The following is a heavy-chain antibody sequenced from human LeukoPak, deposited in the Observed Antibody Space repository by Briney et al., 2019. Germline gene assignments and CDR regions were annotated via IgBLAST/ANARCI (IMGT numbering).Heavy chain of an antibody. V-gene: IGHV3-30*18. Sequence: PGRYLRLYCAASGFTFSSYGMHWVRQAPGKGLEWVAVISYDGSNKYYADSVKGRFTISRDNSKNTLYLQMNSLRAEDTAVYYCAKSFYGGGTYGMDVWGQGTTVTVSS. CDR3: AKSFYGGGTYGMDV. CDR2: ISYDGSNK. D-gene: IGHD4-23*01. CDR1: GFTFSSYG. J-gene: IGHJ6*02.